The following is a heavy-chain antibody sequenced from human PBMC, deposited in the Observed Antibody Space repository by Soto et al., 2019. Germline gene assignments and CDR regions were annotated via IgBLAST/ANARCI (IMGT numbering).Heavy chain of an antibody. Sequence: SEPLSLTCAVSGGSISSGGYYWSWIRQHPGKGLEWIGYIYYSGSTYYNPSLKSRVTISVDTSKNQFSLKLSSVTAADTAVYYCATYYYGSGTSWFDPWGQGTLVTVS. V-gene: IGHV4-31*11. J-gene: IGHJ5*02. CDR3: ATYYYGSGTSWFDP. CDR1: GGSISSGGYY. CDR2: IYYSGST. D-gene: IGHD3-10*01.